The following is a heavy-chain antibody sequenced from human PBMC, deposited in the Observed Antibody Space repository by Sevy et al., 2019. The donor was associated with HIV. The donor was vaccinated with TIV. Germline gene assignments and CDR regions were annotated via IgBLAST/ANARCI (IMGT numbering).Heavy chain of an antibody. Sequence: GGSVRLSCAASGFTFSSYAMSWVRQAPGKGLEWVSAISGSGGSTYYADSVKGRFTISRDNSKNTLYLQMNSLRAEDTAVYYCASTGYCSSTSCYDAFDIWGQGTMVTVSS. CDR3: ASTGYCSSTSCYDAFDI. CDR2: ISGSGGST. CDR1: GFTFSSYA. V-gene: IGHV3-23*01. D-gene: IGHD2-2*01. J-gene: IGHJ3*02.